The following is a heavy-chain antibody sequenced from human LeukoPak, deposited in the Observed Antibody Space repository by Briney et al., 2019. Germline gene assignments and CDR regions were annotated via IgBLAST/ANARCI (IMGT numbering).Heavy chain of an antibody. D-gene: IGHD2-15*01. J-gene: IGHJ4*02. CDR3: ARVAAKTVDY. CDR1: GGSVSDYY. CDR2: IYHTGST. Sequence: PSETLSLTCTISGGSVSDYYWSWIRQSPGKGLEWIGYIYHTGSTSYSPSLKSRVTISADTSQNQFSLKLSSVTAADTAVYYCARVAAKTVDYWGQGTLVTVSS. V-gene: IGHV4-59*02.